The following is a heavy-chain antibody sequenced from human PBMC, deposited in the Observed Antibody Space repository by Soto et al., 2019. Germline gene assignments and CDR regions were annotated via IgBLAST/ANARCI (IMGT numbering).Heavy chain of an antibody. CDR2: IIPIFGTA. Sequence: GASVKVSCKASGGTFSSYAISWVRQAPGQGLEWMGGIIPIFGTANYAQKFQGRVTITADESTSTAYMELSSLRSEDTAVYYCARGVGGLGYYDSSGHTRGWFDPWGQGTLVSVSS. J-gene: IGHJ5*02. CDR3: ARGVGGLGYYDSSGHTRGWFDP. CDR1: GGTFSSYA. V-gene: IGHV1-69*13. D-gene: IGHD3-22*01.